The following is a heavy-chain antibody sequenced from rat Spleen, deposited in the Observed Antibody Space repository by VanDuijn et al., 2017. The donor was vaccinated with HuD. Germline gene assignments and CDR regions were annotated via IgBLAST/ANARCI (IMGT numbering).Heavy chain of an antibody. CDR1: GFSFNNYG. CDR2: ISFDGSNT. CDR3: ARQGTRWYYFDY. Sequence: EVQLVESGGGLVQPGRSLKLSCAASGFSFNNYGMAWVRQAPTKGLEWVATISFDGSNTYYRDSVKGRFTISRDSAKSTLYLQMDSLRSEDTATYYCARQGTRWYYFDYWGQGVMVTVSS. D-gene: IGHD1-1*01. V-gene: IGHV5-29*01. J-gene: IGHJ2*01.